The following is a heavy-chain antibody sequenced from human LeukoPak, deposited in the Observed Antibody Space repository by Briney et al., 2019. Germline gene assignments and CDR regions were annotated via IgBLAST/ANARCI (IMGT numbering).Heavy chain of an antibody. J-gene: IGHJ6*02. CDR3: ARDGGNNWNYHYYYYGMDV. CDR1: GFTFSSHG. CDR2: IWYDGRNK. Sequence: GRSLRLSCAASGFTFSSHGMQWVRQAPGKGLEWVAVIWYDGRNKYYVDSVKGRFTISRDNSKNTLYLQMNSLRAEDTAVYYCARDGGNNWNYHYYYYGMDVWGQGTTVTVSS. V-gene: IGHV3-33*01. D-gene: IGHD1-7*01.